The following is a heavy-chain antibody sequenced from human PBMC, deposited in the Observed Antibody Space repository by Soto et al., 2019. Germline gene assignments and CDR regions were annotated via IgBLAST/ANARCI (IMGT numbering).Heavy chain of an antibody. CDR3: TKRPMCAGDCWYFDD. J-gene: IGHJ4*02. Sequence: EVRLLESGGGSEQPGGSLRLSCAASGFNFRTYAMYWVRQAPEKGLEWVSAIDDGNSAYYADSVKGRFIISRDNSRNTLYLQMDGLRVEDTAIYFCTKRPMCAGDCWYFDDWGQGILVTVSS. V-gene: IGHV3-23*05. CDR1: GFNFRTYA. D-gene: IGHD2-21*02. CDR2: IDDGNSA.